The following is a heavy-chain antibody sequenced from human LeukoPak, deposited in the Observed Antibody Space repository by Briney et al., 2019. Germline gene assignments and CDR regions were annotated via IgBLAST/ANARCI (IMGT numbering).Heavy chain of an antibody. Sequence: PSETLSLTCAVYGGSFSGYYWSWIRQPPGKGLEWIGEINHSGSTNYNPSLKSRVTISVDTSKNQFSLKLSSVTAADTAVYYCARGRPSYDSSGHLLRLFDYWGQGTLVTVSS. V-gene: IGHV4-34*01. CDR2: INHSGST. CDR1: GGSFSGYY. CDR3: ARGRPSYDSSGHLLRLFDY. J-gene: IGHJ4*02. D-gene: IGHD3-22*01.